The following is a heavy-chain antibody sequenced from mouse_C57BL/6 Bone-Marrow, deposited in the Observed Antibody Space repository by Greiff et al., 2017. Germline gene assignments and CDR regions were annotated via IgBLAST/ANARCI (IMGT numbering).Heavy chain of an antibody. D-gene: IGHD2-3*01. J-gene: IGHJ3*01. CDR3: ARGDDGYCVNWFAY. Sequence: VQLQESGAELMKPGASVKLSCKATGYTFTGYWIEWVNPRPGHGLEWLGEILPGSGSTNYHETFKGKAPFTADTSSNTAYMQLSSLTTEDSTIYYCARGDDGYCVNWFAYWCRGTLVTVSA. CDR1: GYTFTGYW. CDR2: ILPGSGST. V-gene: IGHV1-9*01.